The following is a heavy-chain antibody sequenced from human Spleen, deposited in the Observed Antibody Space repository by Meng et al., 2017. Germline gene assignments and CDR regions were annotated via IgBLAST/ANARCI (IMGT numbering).Heavy chain of an antibody. CDR3: ARDEGPRYSSSTNYYYYYGMDV. Sequence: SVKVSCKASGYTFPDYWLHWVRRAPGQGLEWMGGIIPIFGTANYAQKFQGRVTITADESTSTAYMELSSLRSEDTAVYYCARDEGPRYSSSTNYYYYYGMDVWGQGTTVTVSS. J-gene: IGHJ6*02. V-gene: IGHV1-69*13. CDR2: IIPIFGTA. CDR1: GYTFPDYW. D-gene: IGHD6-13*01.